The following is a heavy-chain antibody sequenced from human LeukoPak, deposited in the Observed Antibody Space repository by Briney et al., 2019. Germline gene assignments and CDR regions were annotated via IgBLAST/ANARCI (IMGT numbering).Heavy chain of an antibody. J-gene: IGHJ5*02. V-gene: IGHV1-69*01. CDR1: GGTFSSYA. D-gene: IGHD6-13*01. CDR2: IIPIFGTA. CDR3: ARERIAAAGFDP. Sequence: ASVKVSCKASGGTFSSYAISWVRQAPGQGLEWMGGIIPIFGTANYAQKFQGRVTITADESTSTAYMELSSLRSEDTAVYYCARERIAAAGFDPWGQGTLVTVSS.